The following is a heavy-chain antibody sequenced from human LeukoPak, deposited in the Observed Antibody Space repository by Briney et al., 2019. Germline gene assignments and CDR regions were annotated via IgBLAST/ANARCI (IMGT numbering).Heavy chain of an antibody. Sequence: PGGSLRLSCAASGFTFSNYAMSWVRQAPGKGLEWVSATIGSGYNTYYADSVKGRFAISRDSSKNTLYLQMNSLRAEDTAAYYCAKVSFKGASTMVRGVPLDYWGQGTLVTVSS. CDR2: TIGSGYNT. D-gene: IGHD3-10*01. CDR1: GFTFSNYA. J-gene: IGHJ4*02. CDR3: AKVSFKGASTMVRGVPLDY. V-gene: IGHV3-23*01.